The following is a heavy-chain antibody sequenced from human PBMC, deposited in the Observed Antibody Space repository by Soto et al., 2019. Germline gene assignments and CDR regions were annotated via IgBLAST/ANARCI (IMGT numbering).Heavy chain of an antibody. CDR2: MNPTSGNT. Sequence: ASVKVSCKASGYTFTSYDINWVRQATGQGLEWMGWMNPTSGNTGYAQKFQGRVTMTRNTSISTAYMELSSLISEDTAVYYCARVAPPSRRGSYYLDYWGQGTLVTVSS. J-gene: IGHJ4*02. D-gene: IGHD1-26*01. V-gene: IGHV1-8*01. CDR3: ARVAPPSRRGSYYLDY. CDR1: GYTFTSYD.